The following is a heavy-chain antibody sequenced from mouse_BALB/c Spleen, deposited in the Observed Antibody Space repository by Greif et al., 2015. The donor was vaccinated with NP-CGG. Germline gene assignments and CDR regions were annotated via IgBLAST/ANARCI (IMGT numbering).Heavy chain of an antibody. V-gene: IGHV1-80*01. CDR3: ARDGNFDY. D-gene: IGHD2-1*01. Sequence: SGAELVRPGSSVKISCKASGYAFSSYWMNWVKQRPGQGLEWIGQIYPEDGDTNYNGKFKGKATLTADKSSSTAYMQLSSLTSEDSAVYFCARDGNFDYWGQGTTLTVSS. CDR2: IYPEDGDT. CDR1: GYAFSSYW. J-gene: IGHJ2*01.